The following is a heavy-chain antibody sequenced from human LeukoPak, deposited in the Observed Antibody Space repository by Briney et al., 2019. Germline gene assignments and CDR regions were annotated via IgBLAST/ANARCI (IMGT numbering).Heavy chain of an antibody. CDR2: IWPDGENR. CDR1: GFTFSSYS. J-gene: IGHJ5*02. V-gene: IGHV3-30*04. CDR3: ARSPSGDRSGFATGFDP. D-gene: IGHD3-22*01. Sequence: GGSLRLSCAASGFTFSSYSMHWVRQAPGKGLEWVAVIWPDGENREYADSVKGRFTISRDNSKSTLYLQMNSLRVEDTAVYYCARSPSGDRSGFATGFDPWGQGPLVTVSS.